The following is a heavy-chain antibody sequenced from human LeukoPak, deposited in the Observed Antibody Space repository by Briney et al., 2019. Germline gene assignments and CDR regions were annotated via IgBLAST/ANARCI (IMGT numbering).Heavy chain of an antibody. D-gene: IGHD3-3*01. J-gene: IGHJ4*02. CDR3: AMSGFSEIDY. CDR1: GGSISRGNYY. V-gene: IGHV4-61*02. CDR2: IYTSGST. Sequence: KSSETLSLTCTVPGGSISRGNYYWSWIRQPAGKGLEWMGRIYTSGSTNYNPSLKSRVTISVDTSKKQLSLKLSSVTAADPAVYYCAMSGFSEIDYWGQGTLVTVSS.